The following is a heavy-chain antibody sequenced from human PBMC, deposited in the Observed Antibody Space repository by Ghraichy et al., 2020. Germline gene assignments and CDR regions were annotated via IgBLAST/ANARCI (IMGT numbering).Heavy chain of an antibody. D-gene: IGHD4-23*01. J-gene: IGHJ6*02. Sequence: GGSLTLSCAASGFTFSSYAMNWVRQAPGKGLEWVSSISTRSTYKNYAASVKGRFTVSRDNAKNSLFLQMDSLRADDTAVYYCARDVGFDNSAGGLDVWGHGTWVIVSS. CDR2: ISTRSTYK. CDR3: ARDVGFDNSAGGLDV. CDR1: GFTFSSYA. V-gene: IGHV3-21*01.